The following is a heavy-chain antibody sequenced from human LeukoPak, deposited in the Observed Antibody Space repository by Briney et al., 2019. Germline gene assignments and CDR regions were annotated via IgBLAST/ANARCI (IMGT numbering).Heavy chain of an antibody. CDR2: INPNSGGT. CDR3: ARVQDYGDYPDY. D-gene: IGHD4-17*01. V-gene: IGHV1-2*02. CDR1: GYTFTSYG. Sequence: ASVKVSCKASGYTFTSYGISWVRQAPGQGLEWMGWINPNSGGTNYAQKFQGRVTMTRDTSISTAYMELSRLRSDDTAVCYCARVQDYGDYPDYWGQGTLVTVSS. J-gene: IGHJ4*02.